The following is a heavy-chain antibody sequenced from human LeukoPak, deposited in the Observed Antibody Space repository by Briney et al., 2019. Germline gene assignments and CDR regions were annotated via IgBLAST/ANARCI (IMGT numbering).Heavy chain of an antibody. CDR3: ARDRCFGSGGSCYHPFYYYYGMDV. Sequence: GGSPRLSCAASGFTFSSYSMNWVRQAPGKGLEWVSYISSSSSYIYYADSVKGRFTISRDNAKKSLYLQMNSLRAEDTAVYYCARDRCFGSGGSCYHPFYYYYGMDVWGQGTTVTVSS. J-gene: IGHJ6*02. V-gene: IGHV3-21*01. D-gene: IGHD2-15*01. CDR1: GFTFSSYS. CDR2: ISSSSSYI.